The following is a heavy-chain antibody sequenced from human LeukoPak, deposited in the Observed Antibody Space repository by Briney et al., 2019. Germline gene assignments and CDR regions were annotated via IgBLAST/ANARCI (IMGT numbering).Heavy chain of an antibody. Sequence: GGSLRLSCAASGFTFSSYAISWVRQAPGKGLEWVSAISGSGGSTYYADSVKGRFTISRDNSKNTLYLQMNSLRAEDTAVYYCAKDQEEYGDSYFDYWGQGTLVTVSS. CDR3: AKDQEEYGDSYFDY. CDR1: GFTFSSYA. CDR2: ISGSGGST. J-gene: IGHJ4*02. V-gene: IGHV3-23*01. D-gene: IGHD4-17*01.